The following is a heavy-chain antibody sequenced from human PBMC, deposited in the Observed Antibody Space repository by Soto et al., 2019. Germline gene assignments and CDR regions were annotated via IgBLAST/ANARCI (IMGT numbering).Heavy chain of an antibody. CDR1: GFIFSSFG. J-gene: IGHJ4*02. CDR3: VRDLLGSGGHFDY. CDR2: IWYDGSNT. D-gene: IGHD7-27*01. Sequence: LRLSCAASGFIFSSFGMHWVRQAPGKGLEWVANIWYDGSNTYYGDSVRGRFTISRDNSRNTVYLQMNSLRAEDTAVYHCVRDLLGSGGHFDYWGQGTLVTVSS. V-gene: IGHV3-33*01.